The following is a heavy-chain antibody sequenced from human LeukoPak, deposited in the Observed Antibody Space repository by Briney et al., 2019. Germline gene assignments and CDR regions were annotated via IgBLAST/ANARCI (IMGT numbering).Heavy chain of an antibody. J-gene: IGHJ3*02. V-gene: IGHV4-38-2*02. CDR1: GYSISSGYY. CDR2: IYYSGSI. CDR3: ARDVREDAFDI. D-gene: IGHD5-24*01. Sequence: SETLSLTCTVSGYSISSGYYWGWTRRPPGKGLEWIGSIYYSGSIYSNPSLKSRVTISVDTSNNQFSLKLSSVTAADTAVYYCARDVREDAFDIWGQGTMVTVSS.